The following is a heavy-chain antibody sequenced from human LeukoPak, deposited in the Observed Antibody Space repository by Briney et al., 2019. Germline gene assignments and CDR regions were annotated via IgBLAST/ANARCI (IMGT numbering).Heavy chain of an antibody. CDR1: GGSISTSNYY. V-gene: IGHV4-39*07. CDR3: ARLISSWYSYYYYYYMDV. CDR2: IFYSGST. Sequence: NTSETLSLTCTVSGGSISTSNYYWGWIRQPPGKGLEWIGNIFYSGSTYYSPSLKSRVTISVDTSKNQFSLKLSSVTAADTAVYYCARLISSWYSYYYYYYMDVWGKGTTVTISS. D-gene: IGHD6-13*01. J-gene: IGHJ6*03.